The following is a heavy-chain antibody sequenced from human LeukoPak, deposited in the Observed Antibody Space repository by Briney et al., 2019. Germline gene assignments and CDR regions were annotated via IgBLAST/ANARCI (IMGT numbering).Heavy chain of an antibody. CDR2: ISGSGGST. CDR1: GFTFSSDA. J-gene: IGHJ6*03. CDR3: AKDRGDPLGYYYYMDV. Sequence: GGSLRLSCAASGFTFSSDAMSWVRQAPGKGLEWVSGISGSGGSTDYAASVKGRVTISRDKSKNTLSLQMNSLRAEDTAVYYCAKDRGDPLGYYYYMDVWGKGTTVTVSS. V-gene: IGHV3-23*01. D-gene: IGHD2-21*02.